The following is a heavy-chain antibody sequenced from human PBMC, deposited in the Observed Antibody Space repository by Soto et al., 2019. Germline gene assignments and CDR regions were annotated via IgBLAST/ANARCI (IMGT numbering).Heavy chain of an antibody. CDR1: GFTFSDYY. D-gene: IGHD1-20*01. V-gene: IGHV3-11*04. Sequence: GGSLRLSCAASGFTFSDYYMTWIRQAPGKGLEWVSYISSSGNTIYYADSVKGRFTISRDNSKNTLFLQMNSLRAEDTAVYYCAKDGPYITSLSQPQHLYYCYGMDVWGQGTTVTVSS. CDR2: ISSSGNTI. CDR3: AKDGPYITSLSQPQHLYYCYGMDV. J-gene: IGHJ6*02.